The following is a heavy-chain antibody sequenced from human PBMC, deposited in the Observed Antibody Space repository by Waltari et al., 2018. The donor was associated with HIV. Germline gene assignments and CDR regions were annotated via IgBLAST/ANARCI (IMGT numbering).Heavy chain of an antibody. V-gene: IGHV3-15*01. CDR1: GLNLKTTW. CDR2: IKGEVDGRTV. J-gene: IGHJ4*02. Sequence: EVQLMEFGGGLVKPGGSLRLSCAASGLNLKTTWMIWVRQAPGKGLEWIGRIKGEVDGRTVDYGVPVKGRFTISRDDSINTVYLQMNSLEAEDTAVYYCTTWQGGSYWGQGTLVTVSP. CDR3: TTWQGGSY.